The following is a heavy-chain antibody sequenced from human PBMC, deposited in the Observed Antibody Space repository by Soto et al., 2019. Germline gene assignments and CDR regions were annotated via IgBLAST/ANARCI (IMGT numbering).Heavy chain of an antibody. CDR1: GYTFTSYG. J-gene: IGHJ4*03. Sequence: ASVKVSCKASGYTFTSYGISWVRQAPRQKLEWMGWISAYNGNTNYAQKLQGRVTMTTDTSTSTAYMGLRSLRSDDTAVYYCARYLGLSHQLPGSFDFRGQGTLGTLSS. D-gene: IGHD2-2*01. V-gene: IGHV1-18*01. CDR3: ARYLGLSHQLPGSFDF. CDR2: ISAYNGNT.